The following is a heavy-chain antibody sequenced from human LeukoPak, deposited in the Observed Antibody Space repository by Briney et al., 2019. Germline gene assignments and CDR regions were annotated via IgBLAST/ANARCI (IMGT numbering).Heavy chain of an antibody. D-gene: IGHD1-14*01. CDR3: ARSRGNPGYFEY. CDR1: GYTFTNNG. V-gene: IGHV1-18*01. Sequence: ASVKVSCKASGYTFTNNGISWVRQAPGQGLEWMGWISAYNGNTNYAQKLQGRVTMTTDTSTSTAYMEVRSLRSDDTAVYYCARSRGNPGYFEYWGQGTQVTVSS. J-gene: IGHJ4*02. CDR2: ISAYNGNT.